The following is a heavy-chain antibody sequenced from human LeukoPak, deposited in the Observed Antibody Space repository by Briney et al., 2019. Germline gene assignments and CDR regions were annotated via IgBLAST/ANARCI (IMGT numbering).Heavy chain of an antibody. CDR3: ARVNPYYDSGAYPFDS. J-gene: IGHJ4*02. CDR1: AASISSGDYY. D-gene: IGHD3-22*01. Sequence: SETLSLTCTVSAASISSGDYYWSWIRLSPGKGLDWIAYIYYSGSSYYNPSLKSRLSISIDTSKNHFSLNLTSVTAADTAVYYCARVNPYYDSGAYPFDSWGQGTLVTVSS. V-gene: IGHV4-30-4*08. CDR2: IYYSGSS.